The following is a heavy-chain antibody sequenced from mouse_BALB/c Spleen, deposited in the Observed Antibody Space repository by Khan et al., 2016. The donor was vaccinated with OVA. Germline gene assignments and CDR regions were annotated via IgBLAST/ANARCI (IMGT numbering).Heavy chain of an antibody. J-gene: IGHJ3*01. CDR1: AYTFTDYG. V-gene: IGHV9-3-1*01. Sequence: QIQLVQSGPELKKPGETVKISCKASAYTFTDYGMNWVKQAPGKGLKWMGWINTSTGEPTYGDDFKGRFAFSLETSASTAYLQINNLKNEDTATYFCARSNGNYWFAYWGQGTLVTVSA. D-gene: IGHD2-1*01. CDR2: INTSTGEP. CDR3: ARSNGNYWFAY.